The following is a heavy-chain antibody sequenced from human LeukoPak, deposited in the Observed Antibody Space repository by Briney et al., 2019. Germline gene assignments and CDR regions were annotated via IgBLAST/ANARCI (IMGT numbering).Heavy chain of an antibody. V-gene: IGHV1-8*02. CDR2: MNPNSGNT. D-gene: IGHD3-16*02. Sequence: ASVKVSCKASGGTFSSYAINWVRQATGQGLEWMGWMNPNSGNTGYAQKFQGRVTMTRNTSISTAYMELSSLRSEDTAVYYCASFLSGNWFDPWGQGTLVTVSS. CDR3: ASFLSGNWFDP. CDR1: GGTFSSYA. J-gene: IGHJ5*02.